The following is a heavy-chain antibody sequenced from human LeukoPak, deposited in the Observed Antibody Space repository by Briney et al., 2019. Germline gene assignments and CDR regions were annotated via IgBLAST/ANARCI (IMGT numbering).Heavy chain of an antibody. CDR1: GFTFSSYA. D-gene: IGHD5-18*01. CDR2: ISSNGGST. Sequence: PGGSLRLSCSASGFTFSSYAMHWVRQAPGKGLEYVSAISSNGGSTYYADSVKGRFTISRDSSKNTLYLQMSSLRAEDTAVYYCVKGLYRGYSYGQDFDYWGQGTLVTVSS. CDR3: VKGLYRGYSYGQDFDY. J-gene: IGHJ4*02. V-gene: IGHV3-64D*09.